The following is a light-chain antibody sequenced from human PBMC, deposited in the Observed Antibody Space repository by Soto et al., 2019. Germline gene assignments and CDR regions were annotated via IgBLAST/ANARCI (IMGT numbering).Light chain of an antibody. J-gene: IGKJ1*01. V-gene: IGKV4-1*01. CDR3: YQDEQTPPWT. Sequence: DIVMTQSPDSLAVSLGERATINCKSSQSVLSSSNNKNSIAWYQQKPGQPPRLLIYWASTRESGVPDRFSGSGSGTDFTLTISSLQAEDVAVYFFYQDEQTPPWTFGRGTKVEIK. CDR2: WAS. CDR1: QSVLSSSNNKNS.